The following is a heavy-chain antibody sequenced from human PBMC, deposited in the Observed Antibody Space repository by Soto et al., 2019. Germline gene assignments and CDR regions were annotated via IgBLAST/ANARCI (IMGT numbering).Heavy chain of an antibody. CDR3: ASPPSGTTTFFDS. CDR1: GYRFTSNW. J-gene: IGHJ4*02. D-gene: IGHD1-7*01. V-gene: IGHV5-51*03. CDR2: IYPSDSDT. Sequence: EVQLVQSGPEVKTSGESLKISCKGSGYRFTSNWIGWVRQMPGQGLEWMGIIYPSDSDTRYSPSFQGQVTLSADKSISTAYLQWSSLKASDTAMYSGASPPSGTTTFFDSWGQGTLVTVSS.